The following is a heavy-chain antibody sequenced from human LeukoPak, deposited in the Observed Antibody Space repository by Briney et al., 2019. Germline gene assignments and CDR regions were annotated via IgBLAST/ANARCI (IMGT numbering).Heavy chain of an antibody. D-gene: IGHD2-8*01. CDR1: GCSFSNYS. V-gene: IGHV1-69*05. CDR3: AREAVEGEVYAIRKFYDM. Sequence: SAVNVSCKASGCSFSNYSISWVRQAPAQGLEWVGGIIPFLCSANSAQKFQGRVTITTDDYTNTAYMELRRLRTEDPAVYFCAREAVEGEVYAIRKFYDMWGQGTMVTVSS. J-gene: IGHJ3*02. CDR2: IIPFLCSA.